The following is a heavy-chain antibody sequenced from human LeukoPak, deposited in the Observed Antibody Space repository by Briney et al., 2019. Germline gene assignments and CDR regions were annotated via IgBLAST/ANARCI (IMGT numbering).Heavy chain of an antibody. CDR1: GGSISSYY. CDR3: AGMETDPYNGSGSYWFDP. CDR2: IYYSGST. Sequence: SETLSLTCTVSGGSISSYYWSWIRQPPGKGLEWIGYIYYSGSTNYNPSLKSRVTISVDTSKNQFSLKLSSVTAADTAVYYCAGMETDPYNGSGSYWFDPWGQGTLVTVSS. J-gene: IGHJ5*02. V-gene: IGHV4-59*01. D-gene: IGHD3-10*01.